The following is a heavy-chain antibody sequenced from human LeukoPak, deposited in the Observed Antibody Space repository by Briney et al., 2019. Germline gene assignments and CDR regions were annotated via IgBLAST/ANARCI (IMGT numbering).Heavy chain of an antibody. D-gene: IGHD1-26*01. Sequence: GGSLRLSCAASGFTFSNYGMSWVRQAPGKGLEWVSGISGGAGSTYYADSVKGRFTISRDNSKNTLYLQMNSLRAEDTAVYYCAKARVVVGATPIDYWGQGTLVTVSS. J-gene: IGHJ4*02. CDR1: GFTFSNYG. V-gene: IGHV3-23*01. CDR3: AKARVVVGATPIDY. CDR2: ISGGAGST.